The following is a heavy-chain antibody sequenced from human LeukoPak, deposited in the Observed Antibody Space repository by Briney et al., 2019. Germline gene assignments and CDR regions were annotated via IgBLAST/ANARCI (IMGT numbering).Heavy chain of an antibody. CDR3: ARRGTVGPFDY. Sequence: SETLSLTCTVSGGSISSSSYYWGWIRQPPGKGLEWIGSIYYSGSTYYNPSLMSRVTISVDTSKNEFSLKLTSVTAADTAVYYCARRGTVGPFDYWGQGTLVTVSS. J-gene: IGHJ4*02. CDR1: GGSISSSSYY. V-gene: IGHV4-39*07. CDR2: IYYSGST. D-gene: IGHD1-26*01.